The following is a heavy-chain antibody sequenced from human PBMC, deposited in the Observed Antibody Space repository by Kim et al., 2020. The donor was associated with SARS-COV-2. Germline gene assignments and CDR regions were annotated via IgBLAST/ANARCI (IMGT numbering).Heavy chain of an antibody. V-gene: IGHV3-30*01. Sequence: YYADSVKGRFTISRDNSKNTLYLQMNSLRAEDTAVYYCARGITGTRGLDYWGQGTLVTVSS. CDR3: ARGITGTRGLDY. J-gene: IGHJ4*02. D-gene: IGHD1-20*01.